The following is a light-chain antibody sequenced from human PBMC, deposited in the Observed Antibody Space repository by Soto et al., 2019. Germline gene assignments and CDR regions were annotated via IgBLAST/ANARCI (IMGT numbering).Light chain of an antibody. CDR3: QQYSIWRT. V-gene: IGKV3-20*01. Sequence: IVLTHSPCTLSLSPWERATLSCMASQSVSSSYLAWYQQKPGQAPRLLIYDASNRATGIPARFSGSGSGTDFTLTISSLEPEDFAVYYCQQYSIWRTFGQGTKVDIK. CDR1: QSVSSSY. CDR2: DAS. J-gene: IGKJ1*01.